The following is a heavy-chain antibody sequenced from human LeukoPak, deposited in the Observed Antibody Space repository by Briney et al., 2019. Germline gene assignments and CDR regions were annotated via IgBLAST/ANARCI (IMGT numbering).Heavy chain of an antibody. V-gene: IGHV1-46*01. J-gene: IGHJ4*02. CDR2: INPSGGST. D-gene: IGHD5-18*01. CDR3: ARDLRGYSYGPGPFDY. CDR1: GYTFTSYY. Sequence: ASVKVSCKASGYTFTSYYMHWVRQAPGQGLEWMGIINPSGGSTSYAQKFQGRVTMTRDTSTSTVYMELSSLRSEDTAVYYCARDLRGYSYGPGPFDYWGQGTLVTVSS.